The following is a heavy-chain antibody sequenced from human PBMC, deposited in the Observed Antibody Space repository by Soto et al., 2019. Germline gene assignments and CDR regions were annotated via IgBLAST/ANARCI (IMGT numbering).Heavy chain of an antibody. J-gene: IGHJ3*02. CDR1: GGSISIYY. CDR3: ARTYDSGGPNSGGYAFDI. Sequence: SETLSLTCTVSGGSISIYYWSWIRQPPGKGLEWIGYIYYSGSINYNPSLKSRVTISVDTSKNQLSLKLSSVTAADTAVYYCARTYDSGGPNSGGYAFDIWGQGTMVT. CDR2: IYYSGSI. D-gene: IGHD3-22*01. V-gene: IGHV4-59*01.